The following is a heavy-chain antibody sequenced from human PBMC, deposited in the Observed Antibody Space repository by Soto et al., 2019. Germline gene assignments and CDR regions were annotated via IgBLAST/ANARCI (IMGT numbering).Heavy chain of an antibody. CDR3: ASQSSEWLLFAS. V-gene: IGHV3-48*01. J-gene: IGHJ4*02. D-gene: IGHD5-12*01. Sequence: EVQLVESGGGLVQPGGSLRPSGAASGFTFISYSRNGVRQAPGKGLEWVSYISSSSSTIYYADSVKGRFTISRDNAKNSLYLQMNSLRAEDTAVYYCASQSSEWLLFASWGQGTLVTVSS. CDR1: GFTFISYS. CDR2: ISSSSSTI.